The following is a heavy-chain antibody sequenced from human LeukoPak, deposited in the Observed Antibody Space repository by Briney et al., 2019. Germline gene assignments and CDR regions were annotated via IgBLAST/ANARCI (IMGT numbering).Heavy chain of an antibody. D-gene: IGHD5/OR15-5a*01. CDR3: AGSVFDY. CDR2: ISSSSSTI. V-gene: IGHV3-48*01. CDR1: GFTFSNFG. J-gene: IGHJ4*02. Sequence: GGSLRLSCAASGFTFSNFGMNWVRQAPGKGLEWVSYISSSSSTIYYADSVKGRFTISRDNARNSLSLQMNSLRAEDTAVYYCAGSVFDYWGQGTLVTVSS.